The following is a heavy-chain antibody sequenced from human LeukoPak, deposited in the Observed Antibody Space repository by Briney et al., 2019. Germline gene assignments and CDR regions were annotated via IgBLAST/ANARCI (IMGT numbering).Heavy chain of an antibody. CDR2: IYSGGST. Sequence: GGSLRLSCAASGFIVSSNYMSWVRQAPGKGLEWVSVIYSGGSTHYADSVKGRFTISRDNSKNTLYLQMNSLRAEDTAVYYCAELGITMIGGVWGKGTTVTISS. V-gene: IGHV3-66*01. D-gene: IGHD3-10*02. CDR1: GFIVSSNY. CDR3: AELGITMIGGV. J-gene: IGHJ6*04.